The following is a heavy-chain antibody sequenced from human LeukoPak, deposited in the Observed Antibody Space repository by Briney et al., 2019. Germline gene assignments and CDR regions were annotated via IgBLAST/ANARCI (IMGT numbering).Heavy chain of an antibody. Sequence: KASETLSLTCTVSGGSISYNYWSWIRQPPGKGLEWIGYIYYKGNTDYNPSLKSRVTMSLDTSKNQFSLKLTSVTAADTAVYYCARAPYYDSSGYSWYFDYWGQGTLVTVSS. D-gene: IGHD3-22*01. J-gene: IGHJ4*02. V-gene: IGHV4-59*01. CDR2: IYYKGNT. CDR3: ARAPYYDSSGYSWYFDY. CDR1: GGSISYNY.